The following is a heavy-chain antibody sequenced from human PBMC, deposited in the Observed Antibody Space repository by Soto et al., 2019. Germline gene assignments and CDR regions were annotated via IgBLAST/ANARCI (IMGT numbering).Heavy chain of an antibody. Sequence: LSGATSGFSFSDYAMSWVRQAPGKVLEWVGGITSSGYTYYVDSLKGRFTISRDNSKNHMYLKMNGLRAEDTAVYYCGKDRIDSSNSYFDYRGQGTLVTVSS. CDR2: ITSSGYT. D-gene: IGHD6-13*01. J-gene: IGHJ4*02. CDR1: GFSFSDYA. V-gene: IGHV3-23*01. CDR3: GKDRIDSSNSYFDY.